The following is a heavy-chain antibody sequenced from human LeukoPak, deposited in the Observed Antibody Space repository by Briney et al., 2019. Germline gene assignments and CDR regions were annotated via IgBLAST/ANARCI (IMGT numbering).Heavy chain of an antibody. Sequence: GGSLRLSCAASGFTFSSYAMSWVRQAPGKGLEWVSAISGSGGSTYYADSVKGRFTISRDNSKNTLYLQMNSLRVEDAAVYYCARGSYDYDISGYYKYWGQGSLVTVS. CDR3: ARGSYDYDISGYYKY. V-gene: IGHV3-23*01. J-gene: IGHJ4*02. CDR2: ISGSGGST. CDR1: GFTFSSYA. D-gene: IGHD3-22*01.